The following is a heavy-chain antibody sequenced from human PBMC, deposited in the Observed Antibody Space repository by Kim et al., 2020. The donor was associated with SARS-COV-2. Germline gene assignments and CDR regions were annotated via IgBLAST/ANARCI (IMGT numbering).Heavy chain of an antibody. CDR1: GFTFNNYW. J-gene: IGHJ3*02. V-gene: IGHV3-74*01. D-gene: IGHD2-21*02. Sequence: GGSLRLSCAASGFTFNNYWMHWVRQAPGKGLVWVSRISKDGRITTYVDSVKGRFTISRDNAKNTLHLQMNSLRAEDTAVYYCARPSETALPGSFDIWGPG. CDR2: ISKDGRIT. CDR3: ARPSETALPGSFDI.